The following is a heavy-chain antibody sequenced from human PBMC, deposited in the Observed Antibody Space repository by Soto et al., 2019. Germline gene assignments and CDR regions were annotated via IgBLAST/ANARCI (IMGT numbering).Heavy chain of an antibody. Sequence: GYTFTSYGMSWVRQAPGQGLEWMGWISAYNGNTNCAQKLQGRVTMTTDTSTSTAYMELRSLRSDDTAVYYCARYCSSTSCYTRRSYYYYGMDVWGQGTTVTVSS. V-gene: IGHV1-18*04. D-gene: IGHD2-2*02. J-gene: IGHJ6*02. CDR2: ISAYNGNT. CDR3: ARYCSSTSCYTRRSYYYYGMDV. CDR1: GYTFTSYG.